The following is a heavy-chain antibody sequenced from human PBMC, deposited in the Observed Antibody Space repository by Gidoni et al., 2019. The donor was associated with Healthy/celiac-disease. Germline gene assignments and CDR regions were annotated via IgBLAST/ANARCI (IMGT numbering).Heavy chain of an antibody. J-gene: IGHJ2*01. Sequence: EVQLVESGGGLVQPGGSLRLSCAASGFTFSSYSMNWVRQAPGKGLEWVSYISSSSSTIYYADSVKGRFTISRDNAKNSLYLQMNSLRDEDTAVYYCARDRPYPYYYDSSGYSRGDWYFDLWGRGTLVTVSS. V-gene: IGHV3-48*02. D-gene: IGHD3-22*01. CDR1: GFTFSSYS. CDR2: ISSSSSTI. CDR3: ARDRPYPYYYDSSGYSRGDWYFDL.